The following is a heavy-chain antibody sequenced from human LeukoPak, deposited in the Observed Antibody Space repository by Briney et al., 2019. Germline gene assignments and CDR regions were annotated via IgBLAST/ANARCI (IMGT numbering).Heavy chain of an antibody. CDR2: IIPIFGTA. V-gene: IGHV1-69*01. D-gene: IGHD2-2*01. J-gene: IGHJ4*02. CDR3: ARHEKKYCSSTSCYLDY. Sequence: SVEASCKASGGTFSSYAISWVRQAPGQGLEWMGGIIPIFGTANYAQKFQGRVTITADESTSTAYMELSSLRSEDTAVYYCARHEKKYCSSTSCYLDYWGQGTLVTVSS. CDR1: GGTFSSYA.